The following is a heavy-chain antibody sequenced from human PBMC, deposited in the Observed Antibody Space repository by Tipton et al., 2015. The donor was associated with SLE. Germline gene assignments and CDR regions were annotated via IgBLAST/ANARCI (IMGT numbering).Heavy chain of an antibody. D-gene: IGHD3/OR15-3a*01. CDR1: GFTFSNFS. CDR2: ISGSGDST. CDR3: AGSRTGSGNWFDP. Sequence: SLRLSCAASGFTFSNFSFSWVRQAPGKGLEWVSSISGSGDSTSHADSVRGRFTISRDNSKNTVYLQMNSLRAEDTAVYYCAGSRTGSGNWFDPWGQGTLVTVSS. V-gene: IGHV3-23*01. J-gene: IGHJ5*02.